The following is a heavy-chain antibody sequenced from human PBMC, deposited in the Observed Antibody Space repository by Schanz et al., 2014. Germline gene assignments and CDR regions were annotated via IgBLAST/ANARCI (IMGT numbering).Heavy chain of an antibody. CDR3: ARDTSQSCIGPSCFEYFQH. CDR1: GFTFRSYA. D-gene: IGHD2-2*01. J-gene: IGHJ1*01. CDR2: ISNSGTYT. Sequence: EVQLLESGGGLVQPGGSLRLSCIGSGFTFRSYALGWVRQAPGKGLEWISYISNSGTYTKYADSVKGRFVISRDNARSSLYLQMNSLRAEDTALYYCARDTSQSCIGPSCFEYFQHWGQGALXTVSS. V-gene: IGHV3-48*03.